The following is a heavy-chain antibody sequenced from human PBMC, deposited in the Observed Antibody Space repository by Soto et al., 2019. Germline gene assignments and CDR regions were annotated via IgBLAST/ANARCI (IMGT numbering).Heavy chain of an antibody. CDR2: INHSGST. CDR1: GGSFSGYY. V-gene: IGHV4-34*01. CDR3: ARLPQQWLVQRIAYYYYGMDV. Sequence: SXTLSLTCAVYGGSFSGYYWSWIRQPPVNGLQWIGEINHSGSTNYNPSLKSRVTISVDTSKNQFSLKLSSVTAADTAVYYCARLPQQWLVQRIAYYYYGMDVWGQGTTVTVSS. J-gene: IGHJ6*02. D-gene: IGHD6-19*01.